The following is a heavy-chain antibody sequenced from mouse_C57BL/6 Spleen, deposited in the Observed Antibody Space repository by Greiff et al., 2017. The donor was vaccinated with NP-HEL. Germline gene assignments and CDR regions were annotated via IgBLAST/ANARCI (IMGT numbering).Heavy chain of an antibody. CDR3: ARWSPFTTVVASDY. CDR2: IYPRSGNT. CDR1: GYTFTSYG. Sequence: LVESGAELARPGASVKLSCKASGYTFTSYGISWVKQRTGQGLEWIGEIYPRSGNTYYNEKFKGKATLTADKSSSTAYMELRSLTSEDSAVYFCARWSPFTTVVASDYWGQGTTLTVSS. J-gene: IGHJ2*01. V-gene: IGHV1-81*01. D-gene: IGHD1-1*01.